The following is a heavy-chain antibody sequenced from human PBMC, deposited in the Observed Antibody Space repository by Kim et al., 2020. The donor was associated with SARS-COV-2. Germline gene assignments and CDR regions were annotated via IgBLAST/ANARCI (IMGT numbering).Heavy chain of an antibody. D-gene: IGHD6-13*01. CDR3: SRDTTSSCHFDC. CDR2: IYVGGNT. Sequence: GGSLRLSCAASGFTVSSNYMSWVRQAPGKGLEWVSVIYVGGNTIYADSVRGRFTISRDNSKNTIYLLLNSLRVEDTATYYCSRDTTSSCHFDCWGQGAL. CDR1: GFTVSSNY. J-gene: IGHJ4*02. V-gene: IGHV3-53*01.